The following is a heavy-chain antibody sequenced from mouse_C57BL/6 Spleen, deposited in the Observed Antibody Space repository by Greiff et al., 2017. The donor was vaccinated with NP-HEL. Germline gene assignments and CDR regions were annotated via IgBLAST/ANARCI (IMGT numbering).Heavy chain of an antibody. CDR3: ARDYGGAMDD. D-gene: IGHD1-2*01. Sequence: EVQGVESGGGLVKPGGSLKLSCAASGFTFSSYAMSWVRQTPEKRLEWVATISDGGSYTYYPDNVKGRFTISRDNAKNNLYLQMSHLKSEDTAMYYCARDYGGAMDDWGKGTSVTVSS. J-gene: IGHJ4*01. V-gene: IGHV5-4*01. CDR2: ISDGGSYT. CDR1: GFTFSSYA.